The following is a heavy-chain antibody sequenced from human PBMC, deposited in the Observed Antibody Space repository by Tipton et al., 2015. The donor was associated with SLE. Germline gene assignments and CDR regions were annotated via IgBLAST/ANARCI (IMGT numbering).Heavy chain of an antibody. CDR3: ARGYSGSPGAFDI. D-gene: IGHD1-26*01. Sequence: QLVQSGVEEKKPGASVRVSCKASGYTFTTYTINWVRQAPGQGLEWMGWISTYHGNTHYAQKFQGRVTMTTDTSTRTAYMDRRSLRSDHTAVYYCARGYSGSPGAFDIWGQGTMVIVSS. CDR1: GYTFTTYT. V-gene: IGHV1-18*01. J-gene: IGHJ3*02. CDR2: ISTYHGNT.